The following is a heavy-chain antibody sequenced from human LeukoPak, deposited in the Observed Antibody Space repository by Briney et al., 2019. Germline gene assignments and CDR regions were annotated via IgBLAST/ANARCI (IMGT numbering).Heavy chain of an antibody. CDR3: ARQQLSQLYYFDN. D-gene: IGHD6-6*01. CDR1: GGSISSSSYY. J-gene: IGHJ4*02. V-gene: IGHV4-39*01. Sequence: TSETLSLTCTVSGGSISSSSYYWGWIRQPPGKGLEWIGSIYYSGSTYYNPSLKSRVTISVDTSKNQFSLKLSSVTAADTAVYYCARQQLSQLYYFDNWGQGTLVTVSS. CDR2: IYYSGST.